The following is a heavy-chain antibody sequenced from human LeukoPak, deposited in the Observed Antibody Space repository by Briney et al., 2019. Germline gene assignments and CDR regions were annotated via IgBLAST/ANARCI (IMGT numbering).Heavy chain of an antibody. CDR3: ARLIGSGVYYYMDV. CDR1: GGTFSSYA. V-gene: IGHV1-69*13. J-gene: IGHJ6*03. D-gene: IGHD2-15*01. CDR2: IIPIFGTA. Sequence: ASVKVSCKASGGTFSSYAISWVRQAPGQGLEWMGGIIPIFGTANYAQKFQGRVTITADESTSTAYMEPSSLRSEDTAVYYCARLIGSGVYYYMDVWGKGTTVTVSS.